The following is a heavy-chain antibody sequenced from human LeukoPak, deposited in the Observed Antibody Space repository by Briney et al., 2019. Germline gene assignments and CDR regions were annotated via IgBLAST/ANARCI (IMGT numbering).Heavy chain of an antibody. D-gene: IGHD6-19*01. CDR2: ITRDGGST. V-gene: IGHV3-64*02. J-gene: IGHJ4*02. CDR3: AKVVGYGSGWYYEY. CDR1: GFTFSRYA. Sequence: GGSLRLSCAASGFTFSRYAMHWVRQAPGKGLEYVSAITRDGGSTFYADSVNGRFTISRDNSKNTLYLQMGSLRTDDMAMYYCAKVVGYGSGWYYEYWGQGTLVTVSS.